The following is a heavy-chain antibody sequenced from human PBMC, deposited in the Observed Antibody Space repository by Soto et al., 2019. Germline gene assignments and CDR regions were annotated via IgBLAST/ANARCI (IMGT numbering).Heavy chain of an antibody. CDR1: GFTFSSYG. Sequence: ESGGGVVQPGRSLRLSCAASGFTFSSYGMHWVRQAPGKGLEWVAVIWYDGSNKYYADSVKGRFTISRDNSKNTLYLQMNSLRAEDTAVYYCARTPNYYDSSGYLVYWGQGTLVTVSS. CDR2: IWYDGSNK. V-gene: IGHV3-33*01. CDR3: ARTPNYYDSSGYLVY. J-gene: IGHJ4*02. D-gene: IGHD3-22*01.